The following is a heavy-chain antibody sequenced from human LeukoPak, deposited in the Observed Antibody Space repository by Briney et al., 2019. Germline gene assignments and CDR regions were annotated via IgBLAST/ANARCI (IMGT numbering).Heavy chain of an antibody. CDR2: IWYDGNNE. J-gene: IGHJ4*02. V-gene: IGHV3-33*06. Sequence: GGSLRLSCVASGFTFNTYGIHWVRQAPGKGLEWVAVIWYDGNNEYYTDSVKGRFTISRDNSKNTLYLQMNSLRAEDTAVYYCAKPPRGPSDYWGQGTLVTVSS. CDR3: AKPPRGPSDY. CDR1: GFTFNTYG. D-gene: IGHD2-15*01.